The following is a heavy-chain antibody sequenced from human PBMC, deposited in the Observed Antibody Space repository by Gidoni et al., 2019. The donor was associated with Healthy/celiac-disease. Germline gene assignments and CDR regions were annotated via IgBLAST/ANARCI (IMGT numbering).Heavy chain of an antibody. CDR1: GFTFSDYY. D-gene: IGHD5-18*01. CDR3: ARDRMGYYYFDY. CDR2: ISSSGSTI. J-gene: IGHJ4*02. Sequence: QVQLVESGGGLVKPGGPLRRSGAASGFTFSDYYMSWIRTAPGKGMEWVSYISSSGSTIYYADSVKGRFTISRDNAKNSLYLQMNSLRAEDTAVYYCARDRMGYYYFDYWGQGTLVTVSS. V-gene: IGHV3-11*01.